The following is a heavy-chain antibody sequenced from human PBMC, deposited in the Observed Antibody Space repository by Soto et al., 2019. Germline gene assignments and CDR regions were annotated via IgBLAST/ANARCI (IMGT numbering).Heavy chain of an antibody. CDR2: ISPYTGNT. V-gene: IGHV1-18*01. CDR1: GYIFVNYG. D-gene: IGHD3-16*01. CDR3: VMVDNYVTPTPQDV. J-gene: IGHJ6*02. Sequence: QVQLVQSGDEVKKPGASVKVSCKASGYIFVNYGIAWVRQAPGQGLGWMGVISPYTGNTHSATKVQGRLTMTTDTSTSTAYMDLGSLTSDDTAVYYCVMVDNYVTPTPQDVWGQGTTVTVSS.